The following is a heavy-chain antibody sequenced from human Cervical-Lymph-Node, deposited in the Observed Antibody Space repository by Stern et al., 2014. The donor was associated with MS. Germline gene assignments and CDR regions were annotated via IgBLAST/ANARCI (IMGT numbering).Heavy chain of an antibody. CDR3: ASAYSSSHYYFDY. CDR1: GFSFSRYA. J-gene: IGHJ4*02. D-gene: IGHD6-13*01. Sequence: VQLVESGGGVVQPGRSLRLSCAASGFSFSRYAMHWVRQAPGKGLEWVALIWDDGSNPYYADSVTGRFTISRDNFKNTLYLQMNSLRAKDTAVYYCASAYSSSHYYFDYWGQGTLVTVSS. CDR2: IWDDGSNP. V-gene: IGHV3-33*01.